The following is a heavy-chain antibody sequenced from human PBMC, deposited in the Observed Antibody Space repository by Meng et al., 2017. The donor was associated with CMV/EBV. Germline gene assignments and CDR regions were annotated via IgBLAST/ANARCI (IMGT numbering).Heavy chain of an antibody. CDR3: ARASTELELLSGFDY. CDR2: ISSSSSYI. Sequence: GGSLRLSCAASGFTFSSYSMNWVRQAPGKGLEWVSSISSSSSYIYYADSVKGRFTISRDNAKNSLYLQMNSLRAEDTAVHYCARASTELELLSGFDYWGQGTLVTVSS. V-gene: IGHV3-21*01. J-gene: IGHJ4*02. D-gene: IGHD1-7*01. CDR1: GFTFSSYS.